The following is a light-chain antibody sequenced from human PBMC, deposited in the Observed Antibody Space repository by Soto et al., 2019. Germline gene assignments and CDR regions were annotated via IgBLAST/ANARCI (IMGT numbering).Light chain of an antibody. CDR2: EGS. V-gene: IGLV2-23*01. J-gene: IGLJ2*01. Sequence: QSALTQPASVSGSPGQSITISCTGTSREIGSYDLVSWYQQHPARAPKLIIYEGSKRPSGVSMRFSGSKSGYTTSLTISGLQDADEADYFCCSYAGSVTYVVFGGGTKLTVL. CDR3: CSYAGSVTYVV. CDR1: SREIGSYDL.